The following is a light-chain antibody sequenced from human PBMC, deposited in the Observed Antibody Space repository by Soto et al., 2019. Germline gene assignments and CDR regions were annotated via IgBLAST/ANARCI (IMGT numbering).Light chain of an antibody. J-gene: IGLJ7*01. V-gene: IGLV2-14*01. CDR3: SSYSSSSTLV. CDR2: EVT. Sequence: QSALTQAASVSGSPGQSITISCTGTSSDVGGYKYVSWYQHHPGKAPKLMIYEVTNRPSGVSNRFSGSKSGDTASLTISGLQAEDEADYYCSSYSSSSTLVFGTGTQLTVL. CDR1: SSDVGGYKY.